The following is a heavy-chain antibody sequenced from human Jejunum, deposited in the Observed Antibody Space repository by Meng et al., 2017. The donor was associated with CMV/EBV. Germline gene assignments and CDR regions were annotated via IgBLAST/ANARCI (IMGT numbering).Heavy chain of an antibody. CDR2: IYYSGST. Sequence: QRRWWGPGLVKPQPPLSLTCTVSGGAVSSGGYYWTWIRQTPGKGLEWFGHIYYSGSTFYNPSLKRRVIISIGTSKNQFSLNLRSVTAADTAVYYCARVSSGWDYFDYWGQGTLVTVSS. V-gene: IGHV4-31*03. CDR3: ARVSSGWDYFDY. D-gene: IGHD6-19*01. J-gene: IGHJ4*02. CDR1: GGAVSSGGYY.